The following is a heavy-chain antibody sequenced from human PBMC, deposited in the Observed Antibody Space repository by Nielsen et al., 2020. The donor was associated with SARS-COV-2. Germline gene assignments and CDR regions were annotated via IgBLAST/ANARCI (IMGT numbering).Heavy chain of an antibody. D-gene: IGHD4-17*01. CDR1: GFTFSSYG. J-gene: IGHJ5*02. V-gene: IGHV3-33*01. CDR2: IWYDGSNK. CDR3: AREETTVTSGWFDP. Sequence: SLKISCAASGFTFSSYGMHWVRQAPGKGLEWVAVIWYDGSNKYYADSVKGRFTISRDNSKNTLYLQMNSLRAEDTAVYYCAREETTVTSGWFDPWGQGTLVTVSS.